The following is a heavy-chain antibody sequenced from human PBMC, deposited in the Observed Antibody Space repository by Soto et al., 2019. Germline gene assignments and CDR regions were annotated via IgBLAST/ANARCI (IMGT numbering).Heavy chain of an antibody. Sequence: QVQLVQSGAEVKKPGASVKVSCKASGYTFTRFGISWVRQAPGQGLEWMGWISADNGKTKYAQKIQGRVTMTTDTSTTTAYMELRRLRSDDTAVYYCARWISGSSSDWFAPWGQGTLVTVSS. J-gene: IGHJ5*02. D-gene: IGHD1-26*01. V-gene: IGHV1-18*04. CDR1: GYTFTRFG. CDR2: ISADNGKT. CDR3: ARWISGSSSDWFAP.